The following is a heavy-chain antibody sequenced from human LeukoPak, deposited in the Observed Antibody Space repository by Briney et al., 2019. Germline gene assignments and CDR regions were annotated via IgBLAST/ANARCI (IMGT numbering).Heavy chain of an antibody. J-gene: IGHJ4*02. V-gene: IGHV3-48*03. CDR2: ITSSGYTI. CDR3: ARGRGAFDY. D-gene: IGHD6-25*01. Sequence: GGSLRLSCAASGFTLSAYEMNWVRQAPGKGLEWVSYITSSGYTITYADSEKGRFTISRDNAKNSLYLQMNSLRAEDTAVYYCARGRGAFDYWGQGTLVTVSS. CDR1: GFTLSAYE.